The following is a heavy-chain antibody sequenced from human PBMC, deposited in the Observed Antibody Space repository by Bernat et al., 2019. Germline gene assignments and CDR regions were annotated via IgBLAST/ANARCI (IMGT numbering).Heavy chain of an antibody. J-gene: IGHJ4*02. D-gene: IGHD3-3*01. CDR2: ISYDGSNK. CDR3: ARGGRLLEWLPLCY. Sequence: QVQLVESGGGVVQPGRSLRLSCAASGFTFSDYAINWVRQAPGKGLEWVAIISYDGSNKYYADSVKGRFTISRDNSKNTLYLQMNSLRVEDTAVYYCARGGRLLEWLPLCYWGQGTPVTVSS. CDR1: GFTFSDYA. V-gene: IGHV3-30-3*01.